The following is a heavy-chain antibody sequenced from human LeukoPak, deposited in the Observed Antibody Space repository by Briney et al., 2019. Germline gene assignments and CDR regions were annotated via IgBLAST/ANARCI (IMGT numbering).Heavy chain of an antibody. V-gene: IGHV1-69*13. CDR2: IIPIFGTA. CDR3: ARLFTPRYCSTTTCYWKGWFDP. J-gene: IGHJ5*02. D-gene: IGHD2-2*01. Sequence: SVKVSCKASGYTFTGYYMHWVRQAPGQGLEWMGGIIPIFGTANYAQKFQGRVTITADEFTSTVYMELSSLRSEDTAVYYCARLFTPRYCSTTTCYWKGWFDPWGQGTLVTVSS. CDR1: GYTFTGYY.